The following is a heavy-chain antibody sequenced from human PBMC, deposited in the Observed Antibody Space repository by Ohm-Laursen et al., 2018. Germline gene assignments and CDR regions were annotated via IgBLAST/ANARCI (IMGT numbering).Heavy chain of an antibody. V-gene: IGHV4-39*01. Sequence: SETLSLTCTVSGDSISRSPYFWGWIRQPPGKGLEWIGTFYYSGSTYYNVSLKSRVTISIDTSKNQFSLRLRSVTAADTAVYYCARGWGSSWYGVGTPFDPWGQGTLVTVSS. J-gene: IGHJ5*02. CDR2: FYYSGST. CDR1: GDSISRSPYF. D-gene: IGHD6-13*01. CDR3: ARGWGSSWYGVGTPFDP.